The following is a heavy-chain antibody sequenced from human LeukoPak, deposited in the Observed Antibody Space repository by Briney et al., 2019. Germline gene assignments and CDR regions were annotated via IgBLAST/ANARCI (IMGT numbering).Heavy chain of an antibody. CDR1: GGSISSGGYY. V-gene: IGHV4-31*03. CDR2: IYYSGST. D-gene: IGHD3-3*01. Sequence: NASETLSLTCTVSGGSISSGGYYWSWIRQHPGKGLEWIGYIYYSGSTYYNPSLKSRVTISVDTSKNQFSLKLSSVTAADTAVYSCARQGDFWSGYYHNPWFDPWGRGTLVTVSS. CDR3: ARQGDFWSGYYHNPWFDP. J-gene: IGHJ5*02.